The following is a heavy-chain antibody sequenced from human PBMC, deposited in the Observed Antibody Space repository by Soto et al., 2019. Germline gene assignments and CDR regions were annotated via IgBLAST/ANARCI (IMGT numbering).Heavy chain of an antibody. D-gene: IGHD2-15*01. CDR3: VRANPGTIVVVAAAGDY. CDR2: ISAYNGDT. V-gene: IGHV1-18*01. Sequence: ASVKVSCKASGYSFNNYGISWVRQAPGQGLEWMGWISAYNGDTKVAQKFQGRVTMATDTNTSTAYMELRSLTSDDTALYYCVRANPGTIVVVAAAGDYWGQGRRVTVPS. J-gene: IGHJ4*02. CDR1: GYSFNNYG.